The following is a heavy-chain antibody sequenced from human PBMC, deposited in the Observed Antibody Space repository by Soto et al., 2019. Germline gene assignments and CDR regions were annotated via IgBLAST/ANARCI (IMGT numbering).Heavy chain of an antibody. Sequence: EVQLVESGGGLVQPGGSLRLSCAASGFTFSSYWMHWVRQAPGKGLVWVSRINSDGSSTSYADSVKGRFTISRDNAKNTLYLQMNSLRAEDTAVYYCARDLRGHSYGYGYYYYGMDVWGQGTTVTVSS. J-gene: IGHJ6*02. D-gene: IGHD5-18*01. CDR2: INSDGSST. V-gene: IGHV3-74*01. CDR1: GFTFSSYW. CDR3: ARDLRGHSYGYGYYYYGMDV.